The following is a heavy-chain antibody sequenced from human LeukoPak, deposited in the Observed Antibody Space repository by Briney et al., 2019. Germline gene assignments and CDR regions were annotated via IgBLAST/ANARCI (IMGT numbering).Heavy chain of an antibody. D-gene: IGHD3-9*01. CDR1: GFTFSSYG. CDR3: ARDQDDDILTGYSALDAFDI. Sequence: PGGSLRLSCAASGFTFSSYGMHWVRQAPGKGLEWVAVIWYDGSNKYYADSVKGRFTISRDNSKNTLYLQMNSLRAEDTAVYYCARDQDDDILTGYSALDAFDIWGQGTMVTVSS. V-gene: IGHV3-33*08. J-gene: IGHJ3*02. CDR2: IWYDGSNK.